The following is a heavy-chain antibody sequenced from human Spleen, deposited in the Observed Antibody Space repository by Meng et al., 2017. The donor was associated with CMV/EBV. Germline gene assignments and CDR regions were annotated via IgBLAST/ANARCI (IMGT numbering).Heavy chain of an antibody. J-gene: IGHJ4*02. CDR1: GFTFSTYA. CDR2: IWYDGSNK. CDR3: AKDIVTAPGTYFDY. V-gene: IGHV3-33*06. D-gene: IGHD6-13*01. Sequence: GESLKISCAASGFTFSTYAMHWVRQAPGKGLEWVAVIWYDGSNKYYAESVKGRFTISRDNSNNTLYLQMNSLRAEDTAVCYCAKDIVTAPGTYFDYWGQGTLVTVSS.